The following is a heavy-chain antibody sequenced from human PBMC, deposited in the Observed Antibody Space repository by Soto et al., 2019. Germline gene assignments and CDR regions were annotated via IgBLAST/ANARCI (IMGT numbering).Heavy chain of an antibody. CDR3: ARGTDDYGMDV. CDR2: MNPNSGNT. J-gene: IGHJ6*02. V-gene: IGHV1-8*01. CDR1: GYTFTSYD. Sequence: QVQLVQSGAEVKKPGASVKVSCKASGYTFTSYDINWVRQATGQGLEWMGWMNPNSGNTGYAQKFQGRVTMNTSISTAYMELSSLRSEDTAVYYCARGTDDYGMDVWGQGTTVTVSS. D-gene: IGHD4-17*01.